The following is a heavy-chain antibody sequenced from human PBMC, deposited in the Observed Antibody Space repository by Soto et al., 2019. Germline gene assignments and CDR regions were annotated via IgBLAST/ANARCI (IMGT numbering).Heavy chain of an antibody. CDR3: ARRYYDILTGYYTDAFDI. D-gene: IGHD3-9*01. CDR2: ISADNGNT. Sequence: ASVKVSCKASGYTFTSYGISWVRQAPGQGLEWMGWISADNGNTKYSQKFQGRVTITRDTSASTVYMELSSLRSEDTAVYYCARRYYDILTGYYTDAFDIWGQGTMVTVSS. CDR1: GYTFTSYG. V-gene: IGHV1-18*01. J-gene: IGHJ3*02.